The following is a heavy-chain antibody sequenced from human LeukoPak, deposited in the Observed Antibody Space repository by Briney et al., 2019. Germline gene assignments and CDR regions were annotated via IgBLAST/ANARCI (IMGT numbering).Heavy chain of an antibody. CDR3: AGDPRLCSGGSCYDGF. CDR1: GFTFSSYA. Sequence: TGGSLRLSCAASGFTFSSYAMSWVRQAPGKGPEWVSSISSSSSYIYYADSVKGRFTISRDNAKNSLYLQMNSLRAEDTAVYYCAGDPRLCSGGSCYDGFWGQGTTVTVSS. V-gene: IGHV3-21*01. D-gene: IGHD2-15*01. J-gene: IGHJ6*02. CDR2: ISSSSSYI.